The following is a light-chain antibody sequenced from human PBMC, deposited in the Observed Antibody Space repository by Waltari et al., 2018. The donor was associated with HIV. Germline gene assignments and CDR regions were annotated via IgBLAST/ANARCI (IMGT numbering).Light chain of an antibody. J-gene: IGKJ3*01. V-gene: IGKV1-5*03. CDR2: KAS. Sequence: DIQMTQSPSTLSASVGDRVPLTCRASQSINNWLAWYQQKTGKAPKLLSYKASSLQSGVPSRFSGSGSGTEFTLTISSLQPDDCATYYCQQYNNYLFTFGPGTKVDIK. CDR1: QSINNW. CDR3: QQYNNYLFT.